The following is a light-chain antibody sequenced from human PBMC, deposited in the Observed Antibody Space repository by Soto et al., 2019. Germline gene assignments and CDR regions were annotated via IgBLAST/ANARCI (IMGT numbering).Light chain of an antibody. CDR3: SSYTSSSTVV. CDR2: EVS. J-gene: IGLJ2*01. Sequence: QSVLTQPASVSGSPGQSITISCTGTSSDVASYNYVSWYQQHSGKAPKLMIYEVSKRPSGVSNRFSGSKSGNTASLTISGLQAEDEADYYCSSYTSSSTVVFGGGTKVTVL. CDR1: SSDVASYNY. V-gene: IGLV2-14*01.